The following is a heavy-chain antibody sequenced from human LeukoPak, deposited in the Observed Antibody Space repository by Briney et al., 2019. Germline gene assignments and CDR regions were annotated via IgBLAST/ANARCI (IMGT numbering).Heavy chain of an antibody. J-gene: IGHJ4*02. CDR1: GFTFGDYA. V-gene: IGHV3-49*04. CDR3: SRDQTPYY. Sequence: PGGSLRLSCIASGFTFGDYAMTWVRQAPGKGLEWVGFFRSKVYGGTPEYAASVQGRFTISRDDSKGIAYLQMNSLKTEDTAVYYCSRDQTPYYWGQGTLVTVSS. CDR2: FRSKVYGGTP.